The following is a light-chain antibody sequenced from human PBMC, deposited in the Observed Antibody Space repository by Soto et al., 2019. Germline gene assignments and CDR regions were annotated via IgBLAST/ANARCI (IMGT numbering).Light chain of an antibody. J-gene: IGKJ1*01. CDR3: QQYNSYSGT. CDR1: QGIGKD. CDR2: GAS. V-gene: IGKV1-16*01. Sequence: DIQMTQSPSSLSASVGDRVTITCRASQGIGKDLAWFQQRPGKAPKLLIYGASGLQNGVPSPFKGKGSGTEFTLTISSLQPDDFATYYCQQYNSYSGTFGQGTKVDIK.